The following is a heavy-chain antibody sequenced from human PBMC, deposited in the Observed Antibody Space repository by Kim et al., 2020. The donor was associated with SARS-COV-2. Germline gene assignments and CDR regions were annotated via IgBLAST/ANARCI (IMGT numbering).Heavy chain of an antibody. V-gene: IGHV4-34*01. CDR2: INHSGST. CDR3: ASGYCSGGSCKRMRYYYYYGMDV. CDR1: GGSFSGYY. Sequence: SETLSLTCAVYGGSFSGYYWSWIRQPPGKGLEWIGEINHSGSTNYNPSLKSRVTISVDTSKNQFSLKLSSVTAADTAVYYCASGYCSGGSCKRMRYYYYYGMDVWGQGTTVTVSS. D-gene: IGHD2-15*01. J-gene: IGHJ6*02.